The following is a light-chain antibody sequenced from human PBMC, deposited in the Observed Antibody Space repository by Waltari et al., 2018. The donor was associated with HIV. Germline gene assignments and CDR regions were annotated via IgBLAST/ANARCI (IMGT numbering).Light chain of an antibody. CDR3: CSYAGAYTYV. J-gene: IGLJ1*01. CDR2: EVN. V-gene: IGLV2-11*01. CDR1: SRDIGYFDY. Sequence: QSALTQPRSVSGSPGQSVTISCTGTSRDIGYFDYVSWYHQYPGHAPQVIIYEVNQRPSGVPARFTGSKACITASLTIAGLQGEDEADYYCCSYAGAYTYVFGTGTKVNVL.